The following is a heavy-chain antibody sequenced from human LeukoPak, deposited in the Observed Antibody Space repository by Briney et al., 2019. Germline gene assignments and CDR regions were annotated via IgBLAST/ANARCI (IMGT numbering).Heavy chain of an antibody. CDR1: GFTFSGYS. Sequence: GGSLRLSCSASGFTFSGYSVNWVRQAPGKGLEWVSYISSSSGTIYYADSVKGRFTISRDNAKNSLYLQMNSLRAEDTAVYYCARALTSSWYGDYWGQGTLVTVSS. J-gene: IGHJ4*02. CDR2: ISSSSGTI. D-gene: IGHD6-13*01. CDR3: ARALTSSWYGDY. V-gene: IGHV3-48*01.